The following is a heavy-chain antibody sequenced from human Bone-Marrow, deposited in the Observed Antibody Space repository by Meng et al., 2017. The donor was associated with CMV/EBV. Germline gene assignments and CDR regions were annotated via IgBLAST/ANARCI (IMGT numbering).Heavy chain of an antibody. D-gene: IGHD3-22*01. V-gene: IGHV3-30-3*01. J-gene: IGHJ3*02. CDR3: ARDSYYDSSGYYDAYDI. CDR1: GFTFSNYA. CDR2: ISYDGNNR. Sequence: GESLKISCAASGFTFSNYAIHWVRQAPGKGLEWVALISYDGNNRSYPDSVKGRFTISRDNAKNTLYLQMNSLRAEDTAMYYCARDSYYDSSGYYDAYDIWGQGTMVTVSS.